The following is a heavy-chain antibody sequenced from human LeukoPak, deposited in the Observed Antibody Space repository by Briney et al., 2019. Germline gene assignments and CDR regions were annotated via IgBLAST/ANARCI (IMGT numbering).Heavy chain of an antibody. J-gene: IGHJ4*02. CDR3: ARSSARLFDY. CDR2: INAGNGST. Sequence: GASVKVSCTASGYTFTSYAMHWVRQAPGQRLEWMGWINAGNGSTKYSQKFQGRVTITRDTSASTAYMELSSLRSEDTAVYYCARSSARLFDYWGQGTLVTVSS. CDR1: GYTFTSYA. V-gene: IGHV1-3*01.